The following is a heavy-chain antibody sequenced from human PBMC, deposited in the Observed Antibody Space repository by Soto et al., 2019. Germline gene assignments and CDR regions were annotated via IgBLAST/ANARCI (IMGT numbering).Heavy chain of an antibody. CDR1: GGTFSSYA. D-gene: IGHD2-8*01. V-gene: IGHV1-69*06. CDR3: ARDAGMVYAPYYYYYYGMDV. J-gene: IGHJ6*02. Sequence: QVQLVQSGAEVKKPGSSVKVSCKASGGTFSSYAISWVRQAPGQGLEWMGGIIPIFGTANYAQKFQGRVTITADKSTSTTYMELSSLRSEDTAVYYCARDAGMVYAPYYYYYYGMDVWGQGTTVTVSS. CDR2: IIPIFGTA.